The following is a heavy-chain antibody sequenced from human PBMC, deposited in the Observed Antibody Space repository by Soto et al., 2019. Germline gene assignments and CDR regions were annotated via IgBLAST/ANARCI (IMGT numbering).Heavy chain of an antibody. Sequence: PGGSLRLSCAASGFTFSSYGMHWVRQAPGKGLEWVAVISYDGSNKYYADSVKGRFTISRDNSKNTLYLQMNSLRAEDTAVYYYIRGWLLLSRLYYYYYGMDVWGQGTTVTVSS. CDR3: IRGWLLLSRLYYYYYGMDV. V-gene: IGHV3-30*03. D-gene: IGHD2-21*01. CDR2: ISYDGSNK. J-gene: IGHJ6*02. CDR1: GFTFSSYG.